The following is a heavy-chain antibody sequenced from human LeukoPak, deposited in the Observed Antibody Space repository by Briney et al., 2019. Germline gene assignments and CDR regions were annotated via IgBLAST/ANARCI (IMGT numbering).Heavy chain of an antibody. D-gene: IGHD5-24*01. CDR2: INPSGGST. Sequence: ASVKVSCKASGYTFTSYYMHWVRQAPGQGLGWMGIINPSGGSTSYAQKFQGRVTMTRDTSTSTVYMELSSLRSEDTAVYYCARPGRRDGYKNAFDIWGQGTMVTVSS. V-gene: IGHV1-46*01. J-gene: IGHJ3*02. CDR3: ARPGRRDGYKNAFDI. CDR1: GYTFTSYY.